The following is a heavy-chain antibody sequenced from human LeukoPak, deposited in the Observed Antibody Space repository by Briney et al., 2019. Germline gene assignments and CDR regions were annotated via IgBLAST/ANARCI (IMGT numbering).Heavy chain of an antibody. D-gene: IGHD3-3*01. CDR1: GFTFSSYS. J-gene: IGHJ4*02. CDR2: ISSSSSYI. Sequence: KPGGSLRLSCAASGFTFSSYSMNWVRQAPGKGLEWVSSISSSSSYIYYADSVKGRFTIPRDNAKNSLYLQMNSLRAEDTAVYYCARDSVEWLLYRYYFDYWGQGTLVTVSS. V-gene: IGHV3-21*01. CDR3: ARDSVEWLLYRYYFDY.